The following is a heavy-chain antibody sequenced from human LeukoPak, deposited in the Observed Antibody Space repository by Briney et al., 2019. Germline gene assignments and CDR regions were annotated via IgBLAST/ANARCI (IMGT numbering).Heavy chain of an antibody. V-gene: IGHV4-30-4*01. CDR2: IYYSGST. CDR1: GGSISSGDYY. Sequence: SQTLSLTCTVSGGSISSGDYYWSWIRQPPGKGLEWLGYIYYSGSTYYNPSLKSRVTISVDTSKNQFSLKLSSVTAADTAVYYCAREPALLRFEDAFDIWGQGTMVTVSS. J-gene: IGHJ3*02. D-gene: IGHD3-10*01. CDR3: AREPALLRFEDAFDI.